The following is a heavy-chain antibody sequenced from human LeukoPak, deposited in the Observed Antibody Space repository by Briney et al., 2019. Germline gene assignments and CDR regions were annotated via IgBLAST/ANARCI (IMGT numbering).Heavy chain of an antibody. J-gene: IGHJ4*02. V-gene: IGHV4-34*01. CDR1: GGSFSGYY. CDR3: ARRNYVWGSYRYPFYY. CDR2: INHSGST. Sequence: SETLSLTCAVYGGSFSGYYWSWIRQPPGKGLEWIGEINHSGSTNYNPSLKSRVTISVDTSKNQFSLKLSSVTAADTAVYYCARRNYVWGSYRYPFYYWGQGTLVTVSS. D-gene: IGHD3-16*02.